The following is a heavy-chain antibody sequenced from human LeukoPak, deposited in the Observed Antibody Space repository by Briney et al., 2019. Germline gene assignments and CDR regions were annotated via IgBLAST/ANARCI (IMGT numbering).Heavy chain of an antibody. V-gene: IGHV1-69*13. CDR1: GGTFSSYA. J-gene: IGHJ5*02. Sequence: SVKVSCKASGGTFSSYAISWVRQAPGQGLEWMGGIIPIFGTANYAQKFQGRVTITADESTSTAYMELSSLRSEDTAVYYCARVVVDPYSSLPVAWFDPWGQGTLVTVSS. D-gene: IGHD6-6*01. CDR3: ARVVVDPYSSLPVAWFDP. CDR2: IIPIFGTA.